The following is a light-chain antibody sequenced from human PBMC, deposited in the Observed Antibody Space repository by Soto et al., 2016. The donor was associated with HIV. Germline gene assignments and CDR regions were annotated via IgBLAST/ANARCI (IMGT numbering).Light chain of an antibody. CDR3: QVWDGKDDHPV. CDR1: DWSKV. J-gene: IGLJ3*02. Sequence: SYELAQPPSVSVAPRRDGQDYLWGNEDWSKVVHWYQERSGQAPLLVVYDDSDRPSGIPERFSGSSSGNTATLTISRVEAGDEAEYYCQVWDGKDDHPVFGGGTKLTVL. V-gene: IGLV3-21*02. CDR2: DDS.